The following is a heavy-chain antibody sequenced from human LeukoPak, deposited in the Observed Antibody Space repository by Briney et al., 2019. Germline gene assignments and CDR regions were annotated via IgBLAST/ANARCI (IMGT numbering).Heavy chain of an antibody. Sequence: SETLSLTCTVSGGSISTYYWSWIRQAPGNGLEWIGYVYYSGSTDYDPSLKSRVTISVDTSKNQFSLKLSSVTAADTAVYYCARGSDFWSGYSFDYWGQGTLVTVSS. CDR2: VYYSGST. D-gene: IGHD3-3*01. J-gene: IGHJ4*02. CDR3: ARGSDFWSGYSFDY. CDR1: GGSISTYY. V-gene: IGHV4-59*01.